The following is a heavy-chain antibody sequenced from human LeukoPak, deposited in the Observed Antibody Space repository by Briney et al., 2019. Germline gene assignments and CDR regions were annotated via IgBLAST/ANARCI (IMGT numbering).Heavy chain of an antibody. D-gene: IGHD2-2*01. V-gene: IGHV6-1*01. J-gene: IGHJ3*02. Sequence: SQTLSLTCAISGDSVSSNSAAWNWIRQSPSRGLEWLGRTYYRSKWYNDYAVSVKSRITINPDTSKNQFSLQLNSVTPEDTAVYYCASGYIVVVPAADGGAFDIWGQGTMVTVSS. CDR1: GDSVSSNSAA. CDR2: TYYRSKWYN. CDR3: ASGYIVVVPAADGGAFDI.